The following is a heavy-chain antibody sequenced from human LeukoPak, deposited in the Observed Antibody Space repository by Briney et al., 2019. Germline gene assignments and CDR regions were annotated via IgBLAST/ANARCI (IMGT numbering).Heavy chain of an antibody. Sequence: SQTLSLTCAISGDSVSSKSAAWNWIRQSPSRGLEWLGRTCYRSKWYNDYAVSVKSRITVSPDTSKNQFSLQLKSVTSEDTAIYYCVRDDGMGLDAFDIWGQGAMVTVSS. D-gene: IGHD5-24*01. CDR2: TCYRSKWYN. CDR1: GDSVSSKSAA. J-gene: IGHJ3*02. V-gene: IGHV6-1*01. CDR3: VRDDGMGLDAFDI.